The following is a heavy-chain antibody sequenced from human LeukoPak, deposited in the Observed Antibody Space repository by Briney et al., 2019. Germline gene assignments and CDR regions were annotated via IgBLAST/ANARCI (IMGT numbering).Heavy chain of an antibody. D-gene: IGHD3-10*01. J-gene: IGHJ4*02. Sequence: GGSLRLSCAASGFTFTNAWMSWVRQAPGKGLEWVGRIKSKGDGETTDYGAPVEGRFIMSRDDSKATLYLQMNILQTEDTAVYYCTTDLGLTMIRGVIVSWGQGTLVTVSS. V-gene: IGHV3-15*01. CDR2: IKSKGDGETT. CDR1: GFTFTNAW. CDR3: TTDLGLTMIRGVIVS.